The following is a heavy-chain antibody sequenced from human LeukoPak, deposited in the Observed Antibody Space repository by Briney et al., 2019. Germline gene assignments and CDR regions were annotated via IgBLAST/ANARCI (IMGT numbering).Heavy chain of an antibody. CDR1: GFTFSSYN. D-gene: IGHD3-22*01. J-gene: IGHJ6*03. CDR2: IYSGGST. CDR3: ASTKPHYYDSSGYYYYYYMDV. V-gene: IGHV3-66*01. Sequence: GGSLRLSCAASGFTFSSYNMNWVRQAPGKGLEWVSVIYSGGSTYYADSVKGRFTISRDNSKNTLYLQMNSLRAEDTAVYYCASTKPHYYDSSGYYYYYYMDVWGKGTTVTISS.